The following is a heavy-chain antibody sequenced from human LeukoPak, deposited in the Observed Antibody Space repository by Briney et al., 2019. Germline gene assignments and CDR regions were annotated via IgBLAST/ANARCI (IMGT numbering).Heavy chain of an antibody. CDR1: GYTFNSYA. CDR3: AKEPASGSCFDY. CDR2: ISGSGTST. D-gene: IGHD3-10*01. J-gene: IGHJ4*02. Sequence: GGSLRLSCTASGYTFNSYAMSWVRQAPGKGLXXVSGISGSGTSTYYADSVKGRFTISRDNSKNTLYLQMNSLRAEDTALYYCAKEPASGSCFDYWGQGTLVTVSS. V-gene: IGHV3-23*01.